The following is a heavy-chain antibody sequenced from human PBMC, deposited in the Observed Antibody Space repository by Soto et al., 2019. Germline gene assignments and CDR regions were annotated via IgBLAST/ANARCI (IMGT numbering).Heavy chain of an antibody. Sequence: GGSLRLSCAASGFTFSRYAMSWVRQAPGGGLAGVSGISGSGSKTYYAGSVRGRFSISRDNSRNTLFLQMNSLRAEDTAFYYMAKVVGKIFTMSRRAHREQNYLNAWAQGTLVTVSS. CDR1: GFTFSRYA. D-gene: IGHD1-26*01. J-gene: IGHJ4*02. CDR2: ISGSGSKT. V-gene: IGHV3-23*01. CDR3: AKVVGKIFTMSRRAHREQNYLNA.